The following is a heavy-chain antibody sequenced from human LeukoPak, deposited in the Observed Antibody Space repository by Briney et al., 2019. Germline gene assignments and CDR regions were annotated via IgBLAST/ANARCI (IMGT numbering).Heavy chain of an antibody. CDR1: GATFSSYA. CDR2: ISAYNGYT. V-gene: IGHV1-18*01. Sequence: ASVKVSCKASGATFSSYAISWVRQAPGHGLEWMGWISAYNGYTNYAQNLQGRVTMTTDTSTSTAYMELTSLRSDDTAVYYCARALARDVYNINWFDPWGQGTLVTVSS. D-gene: IGHD5-24*01. CDR3: ARALARDVYNINWFDP. J-gene: IGHJ5*02.